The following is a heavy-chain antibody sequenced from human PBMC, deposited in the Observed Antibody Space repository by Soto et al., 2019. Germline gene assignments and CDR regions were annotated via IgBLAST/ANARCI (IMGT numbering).Heavy chain of an antibody. CDR1: GFTFSSYA. V-gene: IGHV3-23*01. CDR2: ISGSGGST. D-gene: IGHD1-26*01. Sequence: EVQLLESGGGLVQPGGSLRLSCAASGFTFSSYAMSWVRQAPGKGLEWVSAISGSGGSTYYADSVKGRFTISRDNSKNTLYLQRNSLRAEDTAVYYCAKDLEIVGATTSDYWGQGTLVTVSS. J-gene: IGHJ4*02. CDR3: AKDLEIVGATTSDY.